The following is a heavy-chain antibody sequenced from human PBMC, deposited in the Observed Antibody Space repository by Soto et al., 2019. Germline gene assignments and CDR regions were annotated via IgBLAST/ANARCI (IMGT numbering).Heavy chain of an antibody. Sequence: GGSLRLSCAASGFTFSSYWMSWVRQAPGKGLEWVANIKQDGSEKYYVDSVKGRFTISRDNAKNSLYLQMNSLRAEDTAVYYCARENDFWSGYYFDYWGQGTLVTVSS. V-gene: IGHV3-7*01. J-gene: IGHJ4*02. CDR3: ARENDFWSGYYFDY. D-gene: IGHD3-3*01. CDR2: IKQDGSEK. CDR1: GFTFSSYW.